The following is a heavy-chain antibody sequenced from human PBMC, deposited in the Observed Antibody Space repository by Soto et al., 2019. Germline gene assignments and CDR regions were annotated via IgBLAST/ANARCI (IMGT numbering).Heavy chain of an antibody. CDR3: AKDWVSGGSGTIFDS. J-gene: IGHJ4*02. CDR2: INWNSGSI. D-gene: IGHD2-15*01. CDR1: GFTFDDYA. Sequence: EVQLVESGGGLVQPGRSLRLSCAASGFTFDDYAMHWVRQAPGKGLEWVSGINWNSGSIGYADSVKGRFTISRDNAKNSLYLQMNSLRAEDTALYYCAKDWVSGGSGTIFDSWGQGTLVTVSS. V-gene: IGHV3-9*01.